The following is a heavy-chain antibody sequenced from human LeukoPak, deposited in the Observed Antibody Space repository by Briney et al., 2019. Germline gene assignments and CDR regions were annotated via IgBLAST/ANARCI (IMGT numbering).Heavy chain of an antibody. V-gene: IGHV3-48*04. Sequence: GGSLRLSCAASGFTFSSYSMNWVRQAPGKGLEWLSYISGSSSTIYYADSVKGRFTISRDNAKNSLYLQMASLRAEETAVYYCARESLGYCSGSTCYYFYMDFWGKGTTVTVSS. J-gene: IGHJ6*03. CDR1: GFTFSSYS. CDR3: ARESLGYCSGSTCYYFYMDF. CDR2: ISGSSSTI. D-gene: IGHD2-15*01.